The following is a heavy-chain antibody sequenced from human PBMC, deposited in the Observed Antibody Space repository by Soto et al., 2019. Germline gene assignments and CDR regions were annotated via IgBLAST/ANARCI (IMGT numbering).Heavy chain of an antibody. V-gene: IGHV3-49*03. J-gene: IGHJ4*02. CDR3: TRDRNPSGIRFLEWLLSPFDY. Sequence: GGSLRLSCTASGFTFGDYAMSWFRQAPGKGLEWVGFIRSKAYGGTTEYAASVKGRFTISRDDSKSIAYLQMNSLKTEDTAVYYCTRDRNPSGIRFLEWLLSPFDYWGQGTLVTVSS. CDR2: IRSKAYGGTT. CDR1: GFTFGDYA. D-gene: IGHD3-3*01.